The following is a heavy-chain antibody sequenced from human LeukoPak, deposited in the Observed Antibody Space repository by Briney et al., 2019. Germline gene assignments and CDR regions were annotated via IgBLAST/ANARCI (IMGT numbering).Heavy chain of an antibody. V-gene: IGHV4-30-4*01. D-gene: IGHD1-26*01. CDR2: IYYSGST. J-gene: IGHJ4*02. Sequence: SWIRQPPGKGLEWIGYIYYSGSTYYNPSLKSRVTISVDTSKNQFSLKLSSVTAADTAVYYCARVFGGELLDFDYWGQGTLVTVSS. CDR3: ARVFGGELLDFDY.